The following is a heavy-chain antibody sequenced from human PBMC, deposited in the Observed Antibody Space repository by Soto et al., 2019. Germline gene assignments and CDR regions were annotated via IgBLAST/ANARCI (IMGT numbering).Heavy chain of an antibody. Sequence: GGSLRLSCAASGFTFSSYGMHWVRQAPGKGLEWVAVIWYDGSNKYYADSVKGRFTISRDNSKNTLYLQMNSLRAEDTAVYYWARVYGDRMEDYFDYWGQGTLVTVSS. D-gene: IGHD4-17*01. CDR1: GFTFSSYG. J-gene: IGHJ4*02. V-gene: IGHV3-33*01. CDR3: ARVYGDRMEDYFDY. CDR2: IWYDGSNK.